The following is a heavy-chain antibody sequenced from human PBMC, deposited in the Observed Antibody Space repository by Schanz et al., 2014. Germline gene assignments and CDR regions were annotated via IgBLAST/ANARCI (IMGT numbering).Heavy chain of an antibody. D-gene: IGHD3-9*01. CDR2: IWYDGSTK. Sequence: QVQLVESGGGVVQFGRSLRLSCVASGFTFSSYGMHWVRQAPGKGLEWVAVIWYDGSTKYYADSVKGRFTISRDNSKNTLYLQMNSLRAEDTAVYYCAKQIHYDILTVTRNWGQGTLXTVSS. CDR3: AKQIHYDILTVTRN. V-gene: IGHV3-33*06. CDR1: GFTFSSYG. J-gene: IGHJ4*02.